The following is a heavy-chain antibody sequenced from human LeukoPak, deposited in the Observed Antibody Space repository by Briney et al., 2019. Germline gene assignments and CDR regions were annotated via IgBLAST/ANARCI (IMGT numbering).Heavy chain of an antibody. V-gene: IGHV3-30*18. CDR3: AKDLGYGGNALDY. CDR2: ISYDGSNK. J-gene: IGHJ4*02. Sequence: GGSLRLSCAAPGFTFSSYGMHWVRQAPGKGLEWVAVISYDGSNKYYADSVKGRFTISRDNSKNTLYLQMNSLRAEDTAVYYCAKDLGYGGNALDYWGQGTLVTVSS. D-gene: IGHD4-23*01. CDR1: GFTFSSYG.